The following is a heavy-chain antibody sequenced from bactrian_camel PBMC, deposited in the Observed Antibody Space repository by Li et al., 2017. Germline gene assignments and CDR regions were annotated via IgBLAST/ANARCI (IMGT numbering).Heavy chain of an antibody. CDR3: AAFAVAGPPTRERARRCADFGY. CDR2: IYTTGESA. CDR1: GVNYNDYC. J-gene: IGHJ6*01. D-gene: IGHD6*01. V-gene: IGHV3S31*01. Sequence: VQLVESGGGSVQAGGSLRLSCAVSGVNYNDYCMCWFRQAPGNDREGVGAIYTTGESAYYADSVKGRFTIVRDIANSTLNLEMNSLKPEDTAMYYCAAFAVAGPPTRERARRCADFGYWGQGTQVTVS.